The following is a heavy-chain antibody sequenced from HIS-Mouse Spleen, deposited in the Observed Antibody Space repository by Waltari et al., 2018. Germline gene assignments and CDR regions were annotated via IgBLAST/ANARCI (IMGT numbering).Heavy chain of an antibody. CDR3: AKMGRDGYNFDY. V-gene: IGHV3-9*01. Sequence: EVQLVESGGGLVQPGRSLRLSCAASGFTFDDYAMHWVRQAPGKGLEWVSGISWNSGSIGYADSVKGRFTISRDNAKNSLYLQMNSLRAEDTALYYCAKMGRDGYNFDYWGQGTLVTVSS. CDR2: ISWNSGSI. CDR1: GFTFDDYA. D-gene: IGHD5-12*01. J-gene: IGHJ4*02.